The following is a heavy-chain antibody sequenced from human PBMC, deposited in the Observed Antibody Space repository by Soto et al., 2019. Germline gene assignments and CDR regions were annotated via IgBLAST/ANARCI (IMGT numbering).Heavy chain of an antibody. CDR3: ARLRYQELESGFNP. Sequence: QVQLVQSGAQVKKPGASVKVSCKAAGYTFATYGITWVRQAPGQGRGWMGWIRGYSGKTNYAQNFQGRVTITTDTSTSTAYMEMRSLTSDDTAIYYFARLRYQELESGFNPWDQGTLVTVSS. CDR1: GYTFATYG. D-gene: IGHD2-2*01. V-gene: IGHV1-18*04. J-gene: IGHJ5*02. CDR2: IRGYSGKT.